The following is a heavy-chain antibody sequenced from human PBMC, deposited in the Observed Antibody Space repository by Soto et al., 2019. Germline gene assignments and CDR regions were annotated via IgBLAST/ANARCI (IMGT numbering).Heavy chain of an antibody. CDR2: ISAYNGNT. Sequence: QVQLVQSGAEVKKPGASVKVSCKASGYTFTSYGISWVRQAPGQGLEWMGWISAYNGNTNYAQKLQGRVTMTTDTSTSTAYMELRSLRSDDTAVYYCARDQARPSLHTPGGFDYWGQGTLVTVSS. D-gene: IGHD6-6*01. V-gene: IGHV1-18*01. CDR3: ARDQARPSLHTPGGFDY. J-gene: IGHJ4*02. CDR1: GYTFTSYG.